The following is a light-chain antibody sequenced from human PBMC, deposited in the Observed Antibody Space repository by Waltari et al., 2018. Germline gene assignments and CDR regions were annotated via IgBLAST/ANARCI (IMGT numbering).Light chain of an antibody. Sequence: QSALTQPASVSGSPGQSTAISCTGTTSDVGGYDYVSWYQQHPGKAPKLMIYDVSNRPSGVSNRFSGSKSGNTASLTISGLQAEDEADYYCSSYTTSGTLFGTGTKVTVL. J-gene: IGLJ1*01. V-gene: IGLV2-14*03. CDR2: DVS. CDR3: SSYTTSGTL. CDR1: TSDVGGYDY.